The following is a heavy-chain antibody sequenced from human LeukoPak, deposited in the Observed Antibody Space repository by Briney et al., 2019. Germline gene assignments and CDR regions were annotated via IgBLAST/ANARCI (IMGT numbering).Heavy chain of an antibody. CDR3: ARDLYYYDSSGYSNDY. V-gene: IGHV1-2*02. D-gene: IGHD3-22*01. CDR2: INPNSGGT. J-gene: IGHJ4*02. CDR1: GYTFTGYY. Sequence: GASVKVSCKASGYTFTGYYMHWVRQAPGQGLEWMGWINPNSGGTNYAQKFQGRVTMTRDTSISTAYMELSRLRSDDTAAYYCARDLYYYDSSGYSNDYWGQGTLVTVSS.